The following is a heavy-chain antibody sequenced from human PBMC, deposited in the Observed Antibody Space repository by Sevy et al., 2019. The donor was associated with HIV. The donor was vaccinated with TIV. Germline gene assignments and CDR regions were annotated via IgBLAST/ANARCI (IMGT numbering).Heavy chain of an antibody. J-gene: IGHJ4*02. V-gene: IGHV3-23*01. D-gene: IGHD6-13*01. CDR1: GFIFSSYV. CDR3: EAIATAGGDY. Sequence: GGSLRLSCAASGFIFSSYVMTWVRQAPGKGLEWVSTISGSGGSTYYADSVKGRFTISRDNSKKMLDLQMNSLRAEDTAVYYCEAIATAGGDYWGQGTLVTVSS. CDR2: ISGSGGST.